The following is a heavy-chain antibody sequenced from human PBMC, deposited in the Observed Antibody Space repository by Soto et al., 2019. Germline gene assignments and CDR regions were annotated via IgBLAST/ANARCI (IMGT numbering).Heavy chain of an antibody. D-gene: IGHD3-16*01. CDR1: GFKFSNYA. Sequence: LRLSCAASGFKFSNYAMSWVREAPGKGLEWVSLIIATGGGTYYGESVKGRFTISRHNSHNTLYLKVHSLTAEDTAVYYCAKDRRAGGNSAFYFDFWGPGAQVTVSS. CDR2: IIATGGGT. J-gene: IGHJ4*02. V-gene: IGHV3-23*02. CDR3: AKDRRAGGNSAFYFDF.